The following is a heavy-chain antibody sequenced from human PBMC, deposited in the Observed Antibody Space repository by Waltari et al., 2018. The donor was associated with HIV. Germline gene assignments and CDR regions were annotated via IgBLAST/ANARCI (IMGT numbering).Heavy chain of an antibody. D-gene: IGHD3-16*01. CDR1: GSMYTTYL. V-gene: IGHV5-51*01. CDR2: IYGGDSDT. CDR3: ARLAWGTAVDRGNYYHGMDV. J-gene: IGHJ6*02. Sequence: VQLLQPGADVTQPVQSLKISCRGPGSMYTTYLTRLVCQKPGKGLEWMGIIYGGDSDTTYSPSFQGQVTISADKSTSTAYLQWSSLKASDTAMYYCARLAWGTAVDRGNYYHGMDVWGQGTTVTVSS.